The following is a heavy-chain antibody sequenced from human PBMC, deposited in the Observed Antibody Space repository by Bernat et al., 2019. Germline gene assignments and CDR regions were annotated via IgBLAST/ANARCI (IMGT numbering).Heavy chain of an antibody. J-gene: IGHJ3*02. CDR2: IDWDDDK. D-gene: IGHD3-10*01. CDR3: ARSRRVRGPGAFDI. CDR1: GFSLSTSGMR. Sequence: QVTLKESGPALVKPTQTLTLTCTFSGFSLSTSGMRVSWIRQPPGKALEWLARIDWDDDKFYSTSLKTRLTISKDTSKNQVVLTMTNMDPVDTATYYCARSRRVRGPGAFDIWGQGTMVTVSS. V-gene: IGHV2-70*04.